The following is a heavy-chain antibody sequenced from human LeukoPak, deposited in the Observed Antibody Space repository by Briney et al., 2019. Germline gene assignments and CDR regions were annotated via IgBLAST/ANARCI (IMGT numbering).Heavy chain of an antibody. J-gene: IGHJ5*02. D-gene: IGHD3/OR15-3a*01. CDR1: GFRVRDYY. V-gene: IGHV3-66*03. CDR2: IRDSGEA. CDR3: ARDRAANQDWVEFDP. Sequence: GGSLRLSCADSGFRVRDYYMSWVRQAPGKGLEWVGLIRDSGEAFYADFARGRCAISRDESENTLYLQMNSLRVEDTAVYFCARDRAANQDWVEFDPWGQGTPVIVSS.